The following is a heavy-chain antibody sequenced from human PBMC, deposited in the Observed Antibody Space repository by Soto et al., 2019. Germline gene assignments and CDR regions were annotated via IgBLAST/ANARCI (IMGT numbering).Heavy chain of an antibody. CDR1: GFTFSSYA. V-gene: IGHV3-23*01. Sequence: LRLSCAASGFTFSSYAMSWVRQAPGKGLEWVSAISGSGGSTYYADSVKGRFTISRDNSKNTLYLQMNSLRAEDTAVYYCATQPFYYYDSSGYPHDAFDIWGQGTMVTVSS. CDR2: ISGSGGST. J-gene: IGHJ3*02. CDR3: ATQPFYYYDSSGYPHDAFDI. D-gene: IGHD3-22*01.